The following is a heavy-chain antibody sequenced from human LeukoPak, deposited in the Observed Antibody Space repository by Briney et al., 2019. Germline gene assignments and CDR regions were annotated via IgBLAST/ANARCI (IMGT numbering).Heavy chain of an antibody. J-gene: IGHJ5*02. CDR2: IYRSGST. D-gene: IGHD6-13*01. Sequence: SETLSLTCTVSGGSISSSPYYWGWVRQPPGKGLEWIASIYRSGSTFYDPSLKSRATVSIDTSKNQFSLRLNSVTSADTAVYFCARGPDYSSSYAANWFDPWGQGTLVTVSS. V-gene: IGHV4-39*01. CDR3: ARGPDYSSSYAANWFDP. CDR1: GGSISSSPYY.